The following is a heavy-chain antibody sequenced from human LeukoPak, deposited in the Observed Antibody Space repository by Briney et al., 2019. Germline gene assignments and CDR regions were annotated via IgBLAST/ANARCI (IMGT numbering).Heavy chain of an antibody. D-gene: IGHD4/OR15-4a*01. J-gene: IGHJ6*04. Sequence: SETQSLTCTVSGGSISSYYWSWIRQPPGKGLEWIGYIYYSGSTNYNPSLKSRVTISVDTSKNQFSLKLSSVTAADTAVYYCARDPLTALGMDVWGKGTTVTVSS. V-gene: IGHV4-59*01. CDR3: ARDPLTALGMDV. CDR1: GGSISSYY. CDR2: IYYSGST.